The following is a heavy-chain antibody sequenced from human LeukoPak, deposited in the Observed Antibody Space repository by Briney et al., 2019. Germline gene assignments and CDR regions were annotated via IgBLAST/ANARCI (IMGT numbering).Heavy chain of an antibody. CDR2: IKQDGSET. Sequence: GGSLRLSCAASGFTFSSYWMSWVRQAPGKGLEWVANIKQDGSETSYVDSVKGRFTISRDNAKNSLNLQMNSLRAEDTAVYYCAIRGIAAAGTFRWFDPWGQGTLVTVSS. J-gene: IGHJ5*02. CDR3: AIRGIAAAGTFRWFDP. CDR1: GFTFSSYW. V-gene: IGHV3-7*01. D-gene: IGHD6-13*01.